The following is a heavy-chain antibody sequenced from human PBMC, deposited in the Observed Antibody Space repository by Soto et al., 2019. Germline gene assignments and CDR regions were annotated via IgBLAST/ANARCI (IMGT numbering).Heavy chain of an antibody. D-gene: IGHD1-26*01. J-gene: IGHJ5*02. CDR2: INHSGST. Sequence: QVQLQQWGAGLLKPSETLSLTCAVYGGSFSCYYWSWIRQPPGKGLEWIGEINHSGSTNYNPSLKSRVTISVDTSKNQFSLKLSSVTAADTAVYYCARGGGSYYVRWFDPWGQGTLVTVSS. CDR1: GGSFSCYY. V-gene: IGHV4-34*01. CDR3: ARGGGSYYVRWFDP.